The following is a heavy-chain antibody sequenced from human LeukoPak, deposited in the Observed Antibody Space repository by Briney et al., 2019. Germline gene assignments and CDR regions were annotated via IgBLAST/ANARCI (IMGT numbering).Heavy chain of an antibody. CDR2: FYYSGST. CDR3: ARHPPPGGTAPGVAFDI. J-gene: IGHJ3*02. CDR1: GGSISSYY. Sequence: SETLSLTCTVSGGSISSYYWSWIRQPPGKGLEWIGYFYYSGSTSYNPSLRSRVTISTDTSKNQFSLKLSSVTAADTAVYYCARHPPPGGTAPGVAFDIWGQGTMIIVSS. V-gene: IGHV4-59*08. D-gene: IGHD1-7*01.